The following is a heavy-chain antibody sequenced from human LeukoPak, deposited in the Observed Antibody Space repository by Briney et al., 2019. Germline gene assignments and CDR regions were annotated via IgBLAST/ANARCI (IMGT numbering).Heavy chain of an antibody. CDR2: ISVYNGNT. CDR3: ARDKLPNSSGWLAYWFDP. Sequence: ASVKVSFKSSGYTFTIYGISWVGQAPGQGLEWKGWISVYNGNTNYPQTLQGTVTMTTPTSTSTAYMELRSLRSDDTAVYYCARDKLPNSSGWLAYWFDPWGQGTLVTVSS. D-gene: IGHD6-19*01. J-gene: IGHJ5*02. CDR1: GYTFTIYG. V-gene: IGHV1-18*01.